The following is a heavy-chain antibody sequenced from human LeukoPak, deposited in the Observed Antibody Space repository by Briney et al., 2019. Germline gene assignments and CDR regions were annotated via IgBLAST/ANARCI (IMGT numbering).Heavy chain of an antibody. D-gene: IGHD6-13*01. V-gene: IGHV1-2*02. CDR3: ARSHSSPYSSSWYGIDY. CDR2: INPNSGGT. J-gene: IGHJ4*02. CDR1: GYTFTGYY. Sequence: ASVKVSCKASGYTFTGYYMHWVPQAPGQGLEWMGWINPNSGGTNYAQKFQDRVTVTRDTSIGTAYMDLRRLTSDDTAVYFCARSHSSPYSSSWYGIDYWGQGTLVTVSS.